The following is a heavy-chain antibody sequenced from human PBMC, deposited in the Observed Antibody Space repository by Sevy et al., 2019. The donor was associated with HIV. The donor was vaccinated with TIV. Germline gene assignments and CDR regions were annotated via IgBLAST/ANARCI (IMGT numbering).Heavy chain of an antibody. J-gene: IGHJ4*01. Sequence: GSLKLSCAASGFAFSTHAMHWVRQAPGKGLEWVAVISYEGTETFYAASVEGRFTISRDNSKNMLSLQINSLRPEDTAVYYCARDGGYSVKWYPLYWGHGTLVTVSS. CDR2: ISYEGTET. CDR3: ARDGGYSVKWYPLY. CDR1: GFAFSTHA. D-gene: IGHD1-26*01. V-gene: IGHV3-30-3*01.